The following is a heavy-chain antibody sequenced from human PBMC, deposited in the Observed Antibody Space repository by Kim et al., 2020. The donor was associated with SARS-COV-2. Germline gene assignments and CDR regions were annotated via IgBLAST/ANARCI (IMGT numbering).Heavy chain of an antibody. D-gene: IGHD1-26*01. Sequence: ASVKVSCKASGYTFTSYGISWVRQAPGQGLEWMGWISAYNGNTNYAQKLQGRVTMTTDTSTSTAYMELRSLRSDDTAVYYCARTGGSYTTSYYYGMDVWGQGTTVTVSS. CDR1: GYTFTSYG. J-gene: IGHJ6*02. CDR2: ISAYNGNT. CDR3: ARTGGSYTTSYYYGMDV. V-gene: IGHV1-18*04.